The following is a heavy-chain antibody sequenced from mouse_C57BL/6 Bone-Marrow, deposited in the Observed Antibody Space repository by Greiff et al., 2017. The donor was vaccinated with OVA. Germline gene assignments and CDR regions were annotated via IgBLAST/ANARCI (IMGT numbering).Heavy chain of an antibody. V-gene: IGHV8-8*01. CDR3: ARMTANLLLLRGGNYYFDY. CDR2: IWWDDDK. CDR1: GFSLSTFGMG. Sequence: QVTLKESGPGILQPSQTLSLTCSFSGFSLSTFGMGVGWIRQPSGKGLEWLAHIWWDDDKYYNPALKSRLTISKDTSKNQVFLKIANVDTADTATYYCARMTANLLLLRGGNYYFDYWGQGTTLTVS. D-gene: IGHD1-1*01. J-gene: IGHJ2*01.